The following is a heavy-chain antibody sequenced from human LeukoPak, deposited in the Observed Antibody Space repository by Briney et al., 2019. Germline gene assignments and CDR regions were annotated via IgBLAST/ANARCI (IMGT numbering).Heavy chain of an antibody. CDR1: GGSFSGYY. J-gene: IGHJ4*02. D-gene: IGHD1-26*01. CDR2: INHSGST. V-gene: IGHV4-34*01. CDR3: ASEYASGGDY. Sequence: SETLSLTCAVYGGSFSGYYWSWIRQPPGKGLEWIGEINHSGSTNYNPSLKSRVTISVGTSKTQFSLKLSSVTAADTAVYYCASEYASGGDYWGQGTLVTVSS.